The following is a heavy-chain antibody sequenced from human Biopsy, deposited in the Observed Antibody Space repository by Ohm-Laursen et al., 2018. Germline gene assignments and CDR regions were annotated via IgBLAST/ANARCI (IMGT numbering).Heavy chain of an antibody. CDR1: GGSLSSYS. CDR2: IYTSGIT. Sequence: GTLSLTCTVSGGSLSSYSWSWIRQPAGKGLEWIGQIYTSGITNYNPSLKSRVTMSVDTSKSTVYMELSSLRSADTAVYFCARNTGWYGDLYYFDYWGQGTLVTVSS. CDR3: ARNTGWYGDLYYFDY. D-gene: IGHD6-19*01. J-gene: IGHJ4*02. V-gene: IGHV4-4*07.